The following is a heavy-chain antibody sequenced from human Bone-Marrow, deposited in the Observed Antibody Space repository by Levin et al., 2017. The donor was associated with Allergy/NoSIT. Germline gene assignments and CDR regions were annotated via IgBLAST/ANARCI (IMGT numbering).Heavy chain of an antibody. J-gene: IGHJ5*02. D-gene: IGHD3-9*01. Sequence: SQTLSLTCTVSGGSINIEYYWNWIRQCPGKGLEWIGYIYHSGSTNYNPSLTSRLIISADTSNNQFSLTLSSVTAADTAVYYCARSYDILTGYGIRFDPWGQGTLVTVSS. V-gene: IGHV4-31*02. CDR2: IYHSGST. CDR1: GGSINIEYY. CDR3: ARSYDILTGYGIRFDP.